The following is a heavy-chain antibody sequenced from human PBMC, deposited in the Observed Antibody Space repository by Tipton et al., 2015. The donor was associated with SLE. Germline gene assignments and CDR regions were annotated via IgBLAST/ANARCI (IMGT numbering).Heavy chain of an antibody. J-gene: IGHJ5*02. D-gene: IGHD4-23*01. CDR1: GFTVSSNY. CDR3: ARGEWELLPSGP. CDR2: IYSGGST. Sequence: VQLVQSGGGLVQSGGSLRLSCAASGFTVSSNYLSWVRQAPERGLEWVSVIYSGGSTYYADSVKGRFTISRDNSKNTVYLQMNSLRVEDTAVYYCARGEWELLPSGPWGQGTLVTVSS. V-gene: IGHV3-53*04.